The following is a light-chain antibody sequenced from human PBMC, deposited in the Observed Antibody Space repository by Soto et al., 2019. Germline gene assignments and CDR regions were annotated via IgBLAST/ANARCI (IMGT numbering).Light chain of an antibody. V-gene: IGKV3-20*01. CDR1: QSVSSY. CDR2: GAS. Sequence: EIGFTQSPATLSLSPGERATLSCRASQSVSSYLAWYQQKPGEAPRLLIYGASSRATGIPDRFSGSGSGTDFTLTISRLEPEDFAVYYCQQYGSSPWTFGQGTKVDIK. J-gene: IGKJ1*01. CDR3: QQYGSSPWT.